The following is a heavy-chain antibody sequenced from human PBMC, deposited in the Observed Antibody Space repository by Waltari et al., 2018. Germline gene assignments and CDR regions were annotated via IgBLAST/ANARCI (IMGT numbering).Heavy chain of an antibody. J-gene: IGHJ4*02. CDR2: IKTDGSEK. CDR3: ARDWSGSGRGINY. V-gene: IGHV3-7*01. D-gene: IGHD3-3*01. CDR1: VFTYHNDW. Sequence: VESGGDLVQHEGSLRNSCTDSVFTYHNDWMSWVRQAPGKWLEWVANIKTDGSEKYYVDSVKGRFTISRDNAEHSLSLQMSTLRAEDTGRYYCARDWSGSGRGINYWGQGTLVTVSS.